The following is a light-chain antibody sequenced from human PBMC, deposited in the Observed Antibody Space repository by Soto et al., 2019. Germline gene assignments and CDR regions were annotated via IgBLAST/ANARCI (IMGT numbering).Light chain of an antibody. Sequence: QSVLTQPASVSGSPGQSITISCTGTSSDVGGYDYVSWYQQHPGKAPRPMIYKASNRPSGVSHRFSGSRSGNTASLTISGLQAEDEADYYCSSYTSGSTLYVFGTGTKVTVL. CDR3: SSYTSGSTLYV. CDR2: KAS. J-gene: IGLJ1*01. V-gene: IGLV2-14*01. CDR1: SSDVGGYDY.